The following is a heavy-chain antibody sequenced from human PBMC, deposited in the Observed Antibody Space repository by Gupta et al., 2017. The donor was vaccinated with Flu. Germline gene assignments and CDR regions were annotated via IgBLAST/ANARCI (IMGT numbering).Heavy chain of an antibody. D-gene: IGHD3-10*01. J-gene: IGHJ4*02. V-gene: IGHV3-9*01. CDR2: ISWNGGNI. CDR3: AKVEWFGDTYYFDY. CDR1: GFTFDDYA. Sequence: EVHLVESGGGLVQPGRSLTLSCAASGFTFDDYAMHWVRQAPGKGLEWVSSISWNGGNIDFADSVKGRFTISRDNAKKSLYLHMNSLRAEDTALYYCAKVEWFGDTYYFDYWGQGTLVTVSS.